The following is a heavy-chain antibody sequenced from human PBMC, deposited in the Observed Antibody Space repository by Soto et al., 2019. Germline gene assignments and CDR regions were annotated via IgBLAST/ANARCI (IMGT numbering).Heavy chain of an antibody. CDR3: ARTGRFLEWLSTFDY. CDR2: ISAYNGDT. D-gene: IGHD3-3*01. V-gene: IGHV1-18*01. J-gene: IGHJ4*02. Sequence: QVQLVQSGAEVAKPGASVKVSCKSSGYTFSDYGISWVRQAPGQGLEWMGWISAYNGDTNYAHKFQGRVTMTTDTSTSTAYLELRSLGSDDTAVYYCARTGRFLEWLSTFDYWGQGNLVTVSS. CDR1: GYTFSDYG.